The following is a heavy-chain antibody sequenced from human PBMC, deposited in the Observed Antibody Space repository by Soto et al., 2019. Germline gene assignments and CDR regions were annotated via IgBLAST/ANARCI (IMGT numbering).Heavy chain of an antibody. J-gene: IGHJ4*01. CDR1: VFNFKTLW. Sequence: GGSLRLSCADSVFNFKTLWMSWVRQAPGKGLEWVASIRDDGTEKYYVDSVKGRFTISRDNVYNLLYLHMYSLRAEDTAMYYCARGHYCNPLGGQGTLVTVSS. D-gene: IGHD2-15*01. CDR2: IRDDGTEK. CDR3: ARGHYCNPL. V-gene: IGHV3-7*01.